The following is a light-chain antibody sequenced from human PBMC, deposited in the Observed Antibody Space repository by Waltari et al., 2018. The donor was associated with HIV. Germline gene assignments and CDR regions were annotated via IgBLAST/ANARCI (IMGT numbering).Light chain of an antibody. V-gene: IGKV1-33*01. Sequence: IQMTQSPSSLAASAGDRVTITCQASQDIRNSLNWYQQKPGKAPKLLIYGASNLETGVPPRCSGGGSGTDFLLTITSLEPEDIATYYCQQYHDFPRTFGQGTKLDI. CDR1: QDIRNS. CDR2: GAS. CDR3: QQYHDFPRT. J-gene: IGKJ2*01.